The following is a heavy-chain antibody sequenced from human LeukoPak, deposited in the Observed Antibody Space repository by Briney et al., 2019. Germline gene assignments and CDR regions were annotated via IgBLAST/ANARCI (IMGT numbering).Heavy chain of an antibody. Sequence: SETLSLTCTLSGGSSSTYYWSWIRQPPGKGLEWIGYIYHSGSTNYNPSLKSRVTISVDTSKNQFSLKLSSVTAADTAVYYCARGGGYASPIGYWGQGALVTVSS. CDR1: GGSSSTYY. D-gene: IGHD5-12*01. CDR3: ARGGGYASPIGY. CDR2: IYHSGST. V-gene: IGHV4-59*01. J-gene: IGHJ4*02.